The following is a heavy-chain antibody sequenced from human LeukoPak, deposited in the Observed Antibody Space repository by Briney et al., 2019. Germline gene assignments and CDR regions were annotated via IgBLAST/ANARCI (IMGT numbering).Heavy chain of an antibody. CDR2: ISSGGTTI. V-gene: IGHV3-48*03. Sequence: GGSLRLSCAASAFTFSTYEMSWVRQAPGKGLEWVSYISSGGTTIYYADSVKGRFTISRDNAKSSLYLQMNSLRAEDTAVYYCARGLQPIDYWGQGTLVTVSS. D-gene: IGHD5-18*01. J-gene: IGHJ4*02. CDR1: AFTFSTYE. CDR3: ARGLQPIDY.